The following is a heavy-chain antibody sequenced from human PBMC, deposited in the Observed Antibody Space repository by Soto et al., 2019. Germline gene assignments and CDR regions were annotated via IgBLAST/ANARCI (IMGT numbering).Heavy chain of an antibody. CDR1: GFTVSNTY. CDR2: IYTAGDT. CDR3: ARALPVAKGGFDP. J-gene: IGHJ5*02. D-gene: IGHD2-2*01. V-gene: IGHV3-53*02. Sequence: EVQLVETGGGLIQPGGSLRLSCAASGFTVSNTYMTWVRQPPGKGLECVSVIYTAGDTNYAESVKGRFIISRDNSKNTLYLQMNSLRAEDTAVYYCARALPVAKGGFDPWGQGTLVTVSS.